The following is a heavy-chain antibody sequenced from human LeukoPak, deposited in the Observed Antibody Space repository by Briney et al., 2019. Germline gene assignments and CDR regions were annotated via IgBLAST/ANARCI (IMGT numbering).Heavy chain of an antibody. CDR2: INGDGSRT. V-gene: IGHV3-74*01. D-gene: IGHD1-7*01. CDR1: GFTFNSYW. Sequence: GGSLRLSCAASGFTFNSYWMHWVRQVSGKGLVWVSRINGDGSRTAYADSVKGRFTISRDSAKNTLYLQMNSLRPEDTAVYYCARTNYYFDSWGQGTLDTVSS. CDR3: ARTNYYFDS. J-gene: IGHJ4*02.